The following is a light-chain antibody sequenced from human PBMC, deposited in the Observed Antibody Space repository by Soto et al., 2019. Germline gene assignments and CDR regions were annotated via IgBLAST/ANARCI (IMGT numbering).Light chain of an antibody. CDR1: QSVSNS. Sequence: ETVLTQSPATLSLSPGKRAILSCRASQSVSNSLAWYQQKPGQAPRLLIYDASNRATGVPARFSGSGSGTDFTLTITSLEPEDFAVYYCQQRYTWPSFGPGTKVDIK. J-gene: IGKJ3*01. V-gene: IGKV3-11*01. CDR2: DAS. CDR3: QQRYTWPS.